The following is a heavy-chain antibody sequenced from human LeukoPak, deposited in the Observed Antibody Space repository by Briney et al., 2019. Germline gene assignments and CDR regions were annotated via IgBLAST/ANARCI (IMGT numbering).Heavy chain of an antibody. J-gene: IGHJ3*02. V-gene: IGHV4-38-2*02. D-gene: IGHD1-26*01. CDR3: ARGALGIAGAASAFDI. CDR1: GYSISSDYY. Sequence: SETLSLTCTVSGYSISSDYYWGWIRQPPGKGLEWIGSVYHSGSTYYNPSLRSRVTISGDTSKNQFSLKLSSVTAADTAVYYCARGALGIAGAASAFDIWGQGTMVTVSS. CDR2: VYHSGST.